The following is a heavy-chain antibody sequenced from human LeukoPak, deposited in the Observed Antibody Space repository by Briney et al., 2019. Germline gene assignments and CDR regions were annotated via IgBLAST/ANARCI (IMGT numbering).Heavy chain of an antibody. CDR2: INSDGSSI. J-gene: IGHJ4*02. V-gene: IGHV3-74*01. CDR3: ARDLIYDILTGPPGDY. CDR1: GFTFSSYW. D-gene: IGHD3-9*01. Sequence: QLWGSLRLSCAASGFTFSSYWMHWVRQAPGKGLVWVSRINSDGSSISYADSVKGRFTISRDNAKNTLYLQMNSLRAEDTAVYYCARDLIYDILTGPPGDYWGQGTLVTVSS.